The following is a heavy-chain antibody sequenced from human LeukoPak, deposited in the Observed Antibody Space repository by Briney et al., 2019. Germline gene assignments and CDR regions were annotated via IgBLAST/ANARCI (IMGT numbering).Heavy chain of an antibody. V-gene: IGHV4-4*07. D-gene: IGHD6-13*01. J-gene: IGHJ5*02. CDR1: GGSISSYY. Sequence: PSETLSITCTVSGGSISSYYWSWIRQPAGKGLEWIGRIYTSGSTNYNPSLKSRVTMSVDTSKNQFSLKLSSVTAADTAVYYCARAYSSSRFNWFDPWGQGTLVTVSS. CDR2: IYTSGST. CDR3: ARAYSSSRFNWFDP.